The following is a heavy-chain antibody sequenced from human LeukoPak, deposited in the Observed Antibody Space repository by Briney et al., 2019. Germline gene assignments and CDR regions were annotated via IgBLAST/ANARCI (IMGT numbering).Heavy chain of an antibody. D-gene: IGHD4-17*01. CDR2: IYYSGST. CDR3: ASLRYGDHGMDV. Sequence: SETLSLTCTVSGGSISSYYWSWIRQPPGKGLEWIGYIYYSGSTNYNPSLKSRVTISVDTSKNQFSLKLSSVTAAGTAVYYCASLRYGDHGMDVWGQGTTVTVSS. J-gene: IGHJ6*02. V-gene: IGHV4-59*01. CDR1: GGSISSYY.